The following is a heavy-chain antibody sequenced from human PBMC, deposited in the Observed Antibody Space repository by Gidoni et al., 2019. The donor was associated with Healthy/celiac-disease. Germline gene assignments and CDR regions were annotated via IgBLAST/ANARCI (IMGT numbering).Heavy chain of an antibody. V-gene: IGHV3-9*01. Sequence: EVQLVESGGGLVQPGRSLRLSCAASGCTFDDYAMHWVRQAPGKGLGWVSGISWNSGSIGYADSVKGRFTISRDNAKNSLYLQMNSLRAEDTALYYCAKASSSFSYYYYYGMDVWGQGTTVTVSS. CDR3: AKASSSFSYYYYYGMDV. CDR1: GCTFDDYA. J-gene: IGHJ6*02. CDR2: ISWNSGSI. D-gene: IGHD6-6*01.